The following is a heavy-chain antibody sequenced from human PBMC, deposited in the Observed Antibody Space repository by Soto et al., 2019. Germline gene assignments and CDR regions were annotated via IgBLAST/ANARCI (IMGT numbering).Heavy chain of an antibody. V-gene: IGHV4-4*07. CDR1: GATISGFY. CDR2: IYATGTT. J-gene: IGHJ5*02. CDR3: VSYGTNTLPDLFYP. Sequence: SETLSLTCTVSGATISGFYWRWIRKSAGKGLEWIGRIYATGTTDYNPSLKSRVMMSVDTSKKQFSLKLRSVTAADTAVYYCVSYGTNTLPDLFYPCGQGISVTVSS. D-gene: IGHD1-1*01.